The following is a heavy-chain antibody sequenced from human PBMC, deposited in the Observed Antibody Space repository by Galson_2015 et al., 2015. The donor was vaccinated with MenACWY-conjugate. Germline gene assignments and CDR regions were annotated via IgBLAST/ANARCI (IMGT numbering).Heavy chain of an antibody. Sequence: SLRLSCAASGFTFRSYSMNWVRQAPGQGLDWVSYISASSGSIYYTDSVKGRFTISRDNAKNSLYLQMNSLRDEDTAVYYCARRMDEATGGNTNYVWGQGTMVAVSS. D-gene: IGHD2-8*02. CDR1: GFTFRSYS. CDR3: ARRMDEATGGNTNYV. CDR2: ISASSGSI. V-gene: IGHV3-48*02. J-gene: IGHJ3*01.